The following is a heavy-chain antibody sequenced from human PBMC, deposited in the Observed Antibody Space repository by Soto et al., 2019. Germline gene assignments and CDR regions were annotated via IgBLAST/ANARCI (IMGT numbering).Heavy chain of an antibody. D-gene: IGHD5-18*01. CDR1: GFTFSSYA. J-gene: IGHJ4*02. V-gene: IGHV3-30-3*01. Sequence: QVQLVESGGGVVQPGRSLRLSCAASGFTFSSYAMHWVRQAPGKGLEWVAVISSDGTNKYYADSVKGRFTISRDNSKSSRYLQINRLRAYDTPLYSRATDMRIQLSYGGYYFDYWGQGTLVTVPS. CDR2: ISSDGTNK. CDR3: ATDMRIQLSYGGYYFDY.